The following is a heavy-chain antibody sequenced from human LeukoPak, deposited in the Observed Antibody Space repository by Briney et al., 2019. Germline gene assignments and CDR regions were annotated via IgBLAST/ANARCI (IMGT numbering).Heavy chain of an antibody. J-gene: IGHJ5*02. CDR1: GGSISSYY. Sequence: PSETLSLTCTVSGGSISSYYWSWIRQPPGKGLEWIGYIYYSGSTNYNPSLKSRVTISVDTSKNQFSLKLSSVTAADTAVYYCARDVPQITMVRGVIIRTNWFDPWGQGTLVTVSS. V-gene: IGHV4-59*01. CDR2: IYYSGST. CDR3: ARDVPQITMVRGVIIRTNWFDP. D-gene: IGHD3-10*01.